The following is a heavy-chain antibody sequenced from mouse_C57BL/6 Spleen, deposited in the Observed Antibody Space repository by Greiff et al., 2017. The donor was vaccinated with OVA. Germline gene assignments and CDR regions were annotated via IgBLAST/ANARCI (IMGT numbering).Heavy chain of an antibody. Sequence: VQLQQPGAELVMPGASVKLSCKASGYTFTSYWMHWVKQRPGQGLEWIGEIDPSDSYTNYNQKFKGKSTLTVDKSSSTAYMHLSILTSEDSAVYYCARFITTVGVYYFDYWGQGTTLIVSS. D-gene: IGHD1-1*01. CDR2: IDPSDSYT. V-gene: IGHV1-69*01. CDR3: ARFITTVGVYYFDY. CDR1: GYTFTSYW. J-gene: IGHJ2*01.